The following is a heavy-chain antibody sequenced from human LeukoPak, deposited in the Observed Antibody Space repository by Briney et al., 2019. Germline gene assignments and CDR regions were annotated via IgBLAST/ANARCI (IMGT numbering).Heavy chain of an antibody. CDR2: TYYRSQWYT. J-gene: IGHJ5*02. CDR1: GDSVSINSAA. V-gene: IGHV6-1*01. CDR3: AKYDRAYGWFDP. D-gene: IGHD5-12*01. Sequence: SQTLSLTCAISGDSVSINSAAWNWIRQSPSRGLEWLGRTYYRSQWYTDYAVSVKSRITINPDTSKNQFSLHLNSATPEDTAVYYCAKYDRAYGWFDPWGQGALVAVSS.